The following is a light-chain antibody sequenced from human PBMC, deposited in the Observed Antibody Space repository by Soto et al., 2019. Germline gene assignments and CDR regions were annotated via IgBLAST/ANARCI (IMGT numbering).Light chain of an antibody. Sequence: EIVLTQSPATLSLSPGERATLSCRASQSVGSSLAWYQQKPGQAPRLLIYDASDRATGIPARFSGSGSGTDFTLTISSLEPEDFAVYYCQQRGNWPLFSFGPGTKVDIK. J-gene: IGKJ3*01. CDR3: QQRGNWPLFS. CDR2: DAS. V-gene: IGKV3-11*01. CDR1: QSVGSS.